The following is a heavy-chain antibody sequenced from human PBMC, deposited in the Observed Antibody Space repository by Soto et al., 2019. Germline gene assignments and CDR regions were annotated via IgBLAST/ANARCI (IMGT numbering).Heavy chain of an antibody. D-gene: IGHD2-15*01. CDR1: SGSITSANW. Sequence: QVPLQESGTRLVRPSGTLSLTCTVSSGSITSANWWGWVRQPPGRGLEWIGEIYHSGSTNYNLSLKSRVTLSVDKSKNQFSLSLSSVTAADTAMYYCARRGGGVVLAATTPFDYWGQGTLVTVSS. J-gene: IGHJ4*02. CDR3: ARRGGGVVLAATTPFDY. V-gene: IGHV4-4*02. CDR2: IYHSGST.